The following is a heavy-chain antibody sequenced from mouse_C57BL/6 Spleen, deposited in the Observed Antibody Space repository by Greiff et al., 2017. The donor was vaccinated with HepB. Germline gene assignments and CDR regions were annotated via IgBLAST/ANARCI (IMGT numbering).Heavy chain of an antibody. CDR1: GYTFTSYW. D-gene: IGHD2-2*01. Sequence: QVQLKQPGAELVRPGSSVKLSCKASGYTFTSYWMHWVKQRPRQGLEWIGNIDPSDSETHYNQKFKDKATLTVDKSSGTAYMQLSSLTYEDSAVYYCARDGYDALDYWGQGTTLTVSS. CDR3: ARDGYDALDY. J-gene: IGHJ2*01. V-gene: IGHV1-52*01. CDR2: IDPSDSET.